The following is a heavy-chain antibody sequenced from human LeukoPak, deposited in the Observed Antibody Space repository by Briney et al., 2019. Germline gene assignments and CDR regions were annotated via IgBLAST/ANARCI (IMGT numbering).Heavy chain of an antibody. CDR1: GGSISSYY. CDR3: ARLADFWSGYLDY. D-gene: IGHD3-3*01. J-gene: IGHJ4*02. Sequence: SETLSLTCTVSGGSISSYYWSWIRQPPGDGLGWIGYIFFTGNTNYNPSLRSRITISIDTSKNQFSLHLSSVTAADTAVYYCARLADFWSGYLDYWGQGTLVTVSS. V-gene: IGHV4-59*08. CDR2: IFFTGNT.